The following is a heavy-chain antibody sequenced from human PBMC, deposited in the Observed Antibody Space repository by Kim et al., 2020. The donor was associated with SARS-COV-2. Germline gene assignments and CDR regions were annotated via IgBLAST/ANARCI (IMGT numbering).Heavy chain of an antibody. CDR3: ARAGDRGGPQFDY. D-gene: IGHD3-10*01. CDR2: INSDGSST. V-gene: IGHV3-74*01. CDR1: GFTFSSYW. Sequence: GGSLRLSCAASGFTFSSYWMHWVRQAPGKGLVWVSRINSDGSSTSYADSVKGRFTISRDNAKNTLYLQMNSLRAEDTAVYYCARAGDRGGPQFDYWGQGTLVTVSS. J-gene: IGHJ4*02.